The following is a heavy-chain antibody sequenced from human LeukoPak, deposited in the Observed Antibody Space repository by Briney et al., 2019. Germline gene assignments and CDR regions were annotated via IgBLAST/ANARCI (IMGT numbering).Heavy chain of an antibody. Sequence: PPETLSLTCAVSGGSISGYYWSWIRQPPGKGLEWIGEINHSGSTNYNPSLKSRVTISVDTSKNQFSLKLSSVTAADTAVYYCARSGIIRGTYCSGGSCQLDYWGQGTLVTVSS. CDR2: INHSGST. CDR1: GGSISGYY. V-gene: IGHV4-34*01. D-gene: IGHD2-15*01. CDR3: ARSGIIRGTYCSGGSCQLDY. J-gene: IGHJ4*02.